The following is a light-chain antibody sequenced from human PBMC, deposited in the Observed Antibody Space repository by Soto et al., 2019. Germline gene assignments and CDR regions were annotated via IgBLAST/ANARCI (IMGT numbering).Light chain of an antibody. V-gene: IGKV3-20*01. J-gene: IGKJ1*01. CDR3: QQYGSSSWT. CDR1: QSVSSSY. Sequence: ESVLTHSPGTLSLSPGERATLSCRASQSVSSSYLAWYQQKPGQAPRLLIYGTSSRATAIPDRFSGSGSGTDFTLTISRLEPEDFSVYYCQQYGSSSWTFRQGTKPDIK. CDR2: GTS.